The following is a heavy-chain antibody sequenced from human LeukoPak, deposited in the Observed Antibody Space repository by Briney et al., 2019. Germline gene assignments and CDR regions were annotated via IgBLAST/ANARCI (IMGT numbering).Heavy chain of an antibody. D-gene: IGHD3-3*01. CDR3: ARGGLEWLFYYMDV. Sequence: ASVKVSCKASGYTFTGYYMHWVRQAPGQGLEWMGWINPNSGGTNYAQKFQGRVTMTRDTSTSTVYMELSSLRSEDTAVYYCARGGLEWLFYYMDVWGKGTTVTVSS. V-gene: IGHV1-2*02. CDR2: INPNSGGT. J-gene: IGHJ6*03. CDR1: GYTFTGYY.